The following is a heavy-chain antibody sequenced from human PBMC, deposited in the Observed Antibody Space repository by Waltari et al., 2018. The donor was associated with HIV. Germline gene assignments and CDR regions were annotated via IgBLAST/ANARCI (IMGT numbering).Heavy chain of an antibody. CDR2: ISSNSNFR. V-gene: IGHV3-21*01. CDR3: ASGF. D-gene: IGHD3-10*01. CDR1: GFTFCNYG. Sequence: EVQLVESGGGLVKPGGSLGLSWEVSGFTFCNYGLNWCRQASGGGLEWVSSISSNSNFRYYADSVKGRFTISRDNAKNSLYLQMNSLRAEDTAVYYCASGFWGQGTTVTVSS. J-gene: IGHJ6*02.